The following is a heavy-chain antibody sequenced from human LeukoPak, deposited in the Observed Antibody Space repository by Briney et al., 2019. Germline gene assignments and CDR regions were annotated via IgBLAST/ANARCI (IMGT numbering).Heavy chain of an antibody. V-gene: IGHV4-39*07. Sequence: SETLSLTCSVSGGSIRSWNYYWGWIRQPPGKGLEWIGSIYYSGSTNYNPSLKSRVTISVDTSKNQFSLKLSSVTAADTAVYYCARLVQGYCSSTSCPPGFGYWGQGTLVTVSS. CDR3: ARLVQGYCSSTSCPPGFGY. J-gene: IGHJ4*02. CDR2: IYYSGST. D-gene: IGHD2-2*01. CDR1: GGSIRSWNYY.